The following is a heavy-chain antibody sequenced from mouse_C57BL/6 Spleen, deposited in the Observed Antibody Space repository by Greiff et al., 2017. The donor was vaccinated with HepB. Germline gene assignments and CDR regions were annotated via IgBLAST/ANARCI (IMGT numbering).Heavy chain of an antibody. CDR1: GYTFTSYW. CDR3: ARSRVGLLRKERDAMDY. D-gene: IGHD2-3*01. CDR2: IDPSDSYT. J-gene: IGHJ4*01. Sequence: QVQLQQPGAELVRPGTSVKLSCKASGYTFTSYWMHWVKQRPGQGLEWIGVIDPSDSYTNYNQKFKGKATLTVDTSSSTAYMQLSSLTSEDSAVYYCARSRVGLLRKERDAMDYWGQGTSVTVSS. V-gene: IGHV1-59*01.